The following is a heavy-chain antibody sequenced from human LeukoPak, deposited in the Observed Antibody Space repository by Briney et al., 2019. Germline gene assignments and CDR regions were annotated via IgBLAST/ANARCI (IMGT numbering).Heavy chain of an antibody. CDR1: GHTFTSYA. J-gene: IGHJ4*02. CDR3: ARGYYYGSGTYEFGFDY. Sequence: ASVKVSCKASGHTFTSYAMHWVRQAPGQRLEWMGWINAGNGNTKYSQKFQGRVTITRDTSASTAYMELSSLRSEDTAVYYCARGYYYGSGTYEFGFDYWGQGTLVTVSS. V-gene: IGHV1-3*01. CDR2: INAGNGNT. D-gene: IGHD3-10*01.